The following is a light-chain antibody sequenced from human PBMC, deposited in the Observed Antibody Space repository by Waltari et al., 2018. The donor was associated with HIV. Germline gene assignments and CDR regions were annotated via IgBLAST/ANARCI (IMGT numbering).Light chain of an antibody. CDR1: NLEIKS. CDR2: DHS. Sequence: SYVLTQPPSVSVAPGKTAKIACEGDNLEIKSVHWYQQRPGQAPIQVIDDHSDRPSGIPERFSGSNSGNTATLSITRVEVGDEADYYCQVWDSSSDHWVFGGGTKLTVL. J-gene: IGLJ3*02. V-gene: IGLV3-21*04. CDR3: QVWDSSSDHWV.